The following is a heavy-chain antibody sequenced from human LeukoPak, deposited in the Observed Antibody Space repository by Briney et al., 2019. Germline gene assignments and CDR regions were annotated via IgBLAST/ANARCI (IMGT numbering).Heavy chain of an antibody. CDR3: ARDKRGFGGVIVGDY. V-gene: IGHV1-69*04. D-gene: IGHD3-16*02. J-gene: IGHJ4*02. CDR1: GGTFSSYA. CDR2: IIPILGIA. Sequence: GASVKVSCKASGGTFSSYAISWVRQAPGQGLEWMGRIIPILGIANYAQKFQGRVTITADKSTSTAYMELSSLRSEDTAVYYCARDKRGFGGVIVGDYWGQGTLDTVSS.